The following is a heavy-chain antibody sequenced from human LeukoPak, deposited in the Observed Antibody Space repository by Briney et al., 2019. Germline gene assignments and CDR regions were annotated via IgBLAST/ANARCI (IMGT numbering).Heavy chain of an antibody. CDR1: GFTFSSYA. D-gene: IGHD5-18*01. V-gene: IGHV3-30*04. CDR3: ARDSDTAMVSVYYYMDV. CDR2: ISYDGSNK. Sequence: GGSLRLSCAASGFTFSSYAMHWVRQAPGKGLEWVAVISYDGSNKYYADSVKGRFTISRDNSKNTLYLQMNSLRAEDAAVYYCARDSDTAMVSVYYYMDVWGKGTTVTVSS. J-gene: IGHJ6*03.